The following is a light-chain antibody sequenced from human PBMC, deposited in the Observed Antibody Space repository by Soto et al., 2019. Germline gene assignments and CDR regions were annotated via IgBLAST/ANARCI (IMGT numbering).Light chain of an antibody. CDR1: QSVSSSY. CDR2: DTF. J-gene: IGKJ2*01. V-gene: IGKV3-20*01. Sequence: EIVLTQSPGTLSLSPGERATLSCRASQSVSSSYLGWFQQRPGQAPRLLIYDTFYRAAGIPDRFSGSGSGTDFTLTISRLEPEDFVVYYCQQYSGPPYTLGQGTKLEIK. CDR3: QQYSGPPYT.